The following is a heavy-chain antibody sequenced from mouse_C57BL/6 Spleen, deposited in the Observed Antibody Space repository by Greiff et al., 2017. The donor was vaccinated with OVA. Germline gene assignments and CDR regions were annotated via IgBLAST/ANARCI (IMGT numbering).Heavy chain of an antibody. CDR3: TREPSTVVANYAMDY. CDR1: GYTFTSYW. CDR2: IYPGNSDT. Sequence: VQLQQSGTVLARPGASVKMSCKTSGYTFTSYWMHWVKQRPGQGLEWIGAIYPGNSDTSYNQKFKGKAKLTAVTSASTAYMELSSLTNEDSAVYYCTREPSTVVANYAMDYWGQGTSVTVSS. V-gene: IGHV1-5*01. D-gene: IGHD1-1*01. J-gene: IGHJ4*01.